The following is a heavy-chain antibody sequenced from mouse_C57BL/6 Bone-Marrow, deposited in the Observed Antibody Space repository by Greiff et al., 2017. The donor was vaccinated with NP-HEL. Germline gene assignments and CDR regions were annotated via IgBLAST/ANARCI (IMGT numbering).Heavy chain of an antibody. CDR2: IHPNSGST. V-gene: IGHV1-64*01. D-gene: IGHD2-3*01. Sequence: QVQLQQSGAELVKPGASVKLSCKASGYTFTSYWMHWVKQRPGQGLEWIGMIHPNSGSTNYNEKFKSKATLTVDKSSSTAYMQLSSLTSEDSAVYYCARSYDEGAMDYWGQGTSVTVSS. CDR1: GYTFTSYW. CDR3: ARSYDEGAMDY. J-gene: IGHJ4*01.